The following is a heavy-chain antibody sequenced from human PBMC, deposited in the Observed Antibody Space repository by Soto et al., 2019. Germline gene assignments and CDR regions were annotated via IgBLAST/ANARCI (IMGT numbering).Heavy chain of an antibody. D-gene: IGHD3-9*01. J-gene: IGHJ4*02. CDR1: GGSFSGYY. V-gene: IGHV4-34*01. Sequence: PSETLYLTCAVYGGSFSGYYWSWIRQPPGKGLEWIGEINHSGSTNYNPSLKSRVTISVDTSKNQFSLKLSSVTAADTAVYYCASRMGDILTGYYSPHFDYWGQGTLVTVSS. CDR3: ASRMGDILTGYYSPHFDY. CDR2: INHSGST.